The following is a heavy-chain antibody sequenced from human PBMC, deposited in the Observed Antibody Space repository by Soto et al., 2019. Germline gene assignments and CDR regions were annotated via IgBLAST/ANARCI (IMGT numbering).Heavy chain of an antibody. CDR3: AREGTYWSGGSGYPLFDY. Sequence: QVQLVESGGGVVQPGRSLRLSCAASGFTFSSYGMHWVRQAPGKGLEWVAVIWYDGSNKYYADSVKGRFTISRDNSKNRQYLEMNRMRAEDTAVYYCAREGTYWSGGSGYPLFDYWGQGTLVTVSS. CDR2: IWYDGSNK. J-gene: IGHJ4*02. CDR1: GFTFSSYG. D-gene: IGHD2-15*01. V-gene: IGHV3-33*01.